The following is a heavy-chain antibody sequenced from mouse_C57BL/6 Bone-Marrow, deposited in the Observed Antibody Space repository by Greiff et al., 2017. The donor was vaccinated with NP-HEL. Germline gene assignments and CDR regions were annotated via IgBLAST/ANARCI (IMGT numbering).Heavy chain of an antibody. D-gene: IGHD1-1*01. V-gene: IGHV1-54*01. J-gene: IGHJ1*03. CDR3: ASPNYYGSSPWYFDV. CDR1: GYAFTNYL. CDR2: INPGSGGT. Sequence: VQLQQSGAELVRPGTSVKVSCKASGYAFTNYLIEWVKQRPGQGLEWIGVINPGSGGTNYNEKFKGKATLTADKSSSTAYMQLSSLTSEDSAVYFCASPNYYGSSPWYFDVWGTGTTVTVSS.